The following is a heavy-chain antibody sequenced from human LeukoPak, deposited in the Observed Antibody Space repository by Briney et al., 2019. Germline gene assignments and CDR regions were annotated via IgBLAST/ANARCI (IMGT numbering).Heavy chain of an antibody. Sequence: PGGSLRLSCTGSAFTFSSYDMHWGRQAPGKGLEWVAIISYNGSNKYYADSVKGRFTISRDNSKNTLYLEMNSLRAEDTAVYYCARVLSAAMWGGMDVWGQGTTVTVSS. CDR1: AFTFSSYD. D-gene: IGHD2-2*01. CDR2: ISYNGSNK. CDR3: ARVLSAAMWGGMDV. J-gene: IGHJ6*02. V-gene: IGHV3-30*03.